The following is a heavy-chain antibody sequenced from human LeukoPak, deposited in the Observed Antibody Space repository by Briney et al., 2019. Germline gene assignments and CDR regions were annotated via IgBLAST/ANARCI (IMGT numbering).Heavy chain of an antibody. V-gene: IGHV3-21*01. CDR2: ISSSSSYI. CDR3: ARVAHCSGGSCYGIDY. D-gene: IGHD2-15*01. J-gene: IGHJ4*02. CDR1: GFTFSSYS. Sequence: AGGSLRLSCAASGFTFSSYSMNWVRQAPGKGLEWVSSISSSSSYIYYADSVKGRFTISRDNAKNSLYLQMNSLRAEDTAVYYCARVAHCSGGSCYGIDYWGQGTLVTVSS.